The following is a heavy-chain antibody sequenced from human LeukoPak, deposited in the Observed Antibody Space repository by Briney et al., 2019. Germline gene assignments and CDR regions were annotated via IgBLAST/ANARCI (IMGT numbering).Heavy chain of an antibody. D-gene: IGHD6-19*01. Sequence: SETLSLTCTVSGGSISSYYWRWIRQPPGKGLEWIGYTYYSGSTNYNPSLKSRVTISVDTSKNQFSLKLSSVTAADTAVYYCARSHWLVREVDYWGQGTLVTVFS. V-gene: IGHV4-59*08. CDR3: ARSHWLVREVDY. CDR2: TYYSGST. J-gene: IGHJ4*02. CDR1: GGSISSYY.